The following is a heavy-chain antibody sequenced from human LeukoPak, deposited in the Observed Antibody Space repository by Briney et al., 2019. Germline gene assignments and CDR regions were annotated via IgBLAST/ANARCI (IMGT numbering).Heavy chain of an antibody. V-gene: IGHV1-18*04. J-gene: IGHJ3*02. CDR1: GYTFTSYG. Sequence: ASVKVSCKASGYTFTSYGISWVRQAPGQGLEWMGWISAYNGNTNYAQKLQGRVTMTTGTSTSTAYMELRSLRSDDTAVYYCARGGLRYFDWPDDAFDIWGQGTMVTVSS. D-gene: IGHD3-9*01. CDR2: ISAYNGNT. CDR3: ARGGLRYFDWPDDAFDI.